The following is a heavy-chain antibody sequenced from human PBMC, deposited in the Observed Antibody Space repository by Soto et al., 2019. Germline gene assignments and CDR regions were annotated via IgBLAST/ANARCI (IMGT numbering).Heavy chain of an antibody. V-gene: IGHV4-39*01. CDR1: GDSINSKSYY. CDR3: ARQRTSVVNKAYFDX. Sequence: AETLSLTFTVTGDSINSKSYYWGWIRQPPGKGVEWVGGIYYSGRTYNDPSLMSRVSMSIDTSKDQFSQKLKTVTAADTALYFCARQRTSVVNKAYFDXWGPVSLVTVSX. J-gene: IGHJ4*02. CDR2: IYYSGRT. D-gene: IGHD2-21*01.